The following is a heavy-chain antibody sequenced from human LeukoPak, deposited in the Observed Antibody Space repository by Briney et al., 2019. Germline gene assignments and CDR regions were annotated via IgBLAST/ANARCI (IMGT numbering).Heavy chain of an antibody. CDR1: GYTFTNYG. D-gene: IGHD3-9*01. J-gene: IGHJ5*02. CDR3: ARWGRDFDDWFDP. V-gene: IGHV1-18*01. Sequence: ASVKVSCKASGYTFTNYGVIWVRQAPGQGLEWMGWTSAYNGNTNYAQNLQGRVTMTTDTSTTTAYMELRSLNSDDTAVYYCARWGRDFDDWFDPWGQGTLVTVSS. CDR2: TSAYNGNT.